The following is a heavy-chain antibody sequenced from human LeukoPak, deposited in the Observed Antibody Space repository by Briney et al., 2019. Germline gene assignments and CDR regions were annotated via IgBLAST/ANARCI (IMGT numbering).Heavy chain of an antibody. CDR2: IFYSGST. CDR1: GGSIGSYY. V-gene: IGHV4-59*01. Sequence: SETLSLTCTVSGGSIGSYYWNWIRQPPGKGLEWIGYIFYSGSTNYHPSLNSRLTISVDKSKNQFSLKLSSVTAADTAVYYCARESYYDSRYYFDYWGQGTLVTVSS. D-gene: IGHD3-22*01. CDR3: ARESYYDSRYYFDY. J-gene: IGHJ4*02.